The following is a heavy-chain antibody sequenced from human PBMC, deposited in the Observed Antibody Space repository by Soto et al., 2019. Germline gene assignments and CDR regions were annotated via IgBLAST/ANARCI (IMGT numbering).Heavy chain of an antibody. CDR1: GGSISSGGYY. J-gene: IGHJ5*02. CDR2: IYYSGST. Sequence: QVQLQESGPGLVKPSQTLSLTCTVSGGSISSGGYYWSWIRQHPGKGLEWIGCIYYSGSTYYNPSLKSRVTISVDTSKNQFSLKLSSVTAADTAVYYCAGDIRGPLHWFDPWGQGTLVTVSS. V-gene: IGHV4-31*03. D-gene: IGHD2-21*01. CDR3: AGDIRGPLHWFDP.